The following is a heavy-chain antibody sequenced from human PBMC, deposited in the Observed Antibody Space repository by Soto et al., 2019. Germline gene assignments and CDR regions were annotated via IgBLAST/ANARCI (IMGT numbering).Heavy chain of an antibody. CDR1: GFMFSSYV. CDR3: AVLTTVTDADY. J-gene: IGHJ4*02. D-gene: IGHD4-17*01. CDR2: VSGSGSRT. Sequence: EVQLLESGGGLVQPGGSLRLSCAASGFMFSSYVMSWVRQAPGKGREWVSGVSGSGSRTYYADSVKGRFSISRDNSRNTLYLQLNSLRAEDTAVYYCAVLTTVTDADYWGQGTLVTVPS. V-gene: IGHV3-23*01.